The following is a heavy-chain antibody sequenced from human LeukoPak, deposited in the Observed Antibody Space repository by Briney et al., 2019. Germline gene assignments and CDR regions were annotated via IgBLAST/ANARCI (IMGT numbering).Heavy chain of an antibody. CDR2: ISVSGNT. J-gene: IGHJ1*01. D-gene: IGHD6-19*01. CDR1: GFTLSSYA. V-gene: IGHV3-23*01. CDR3: TRNSGWYGLS. Sequence: GGSLRLSCAASGFTLSSYAMSWVRQGPGKGLEWVSAISVSGNTYHADSVKGRFTISRDNSNNTLFLHLNSLRGEDTAVYYCTRNSGWYGLSWGQGTLVTVSS.